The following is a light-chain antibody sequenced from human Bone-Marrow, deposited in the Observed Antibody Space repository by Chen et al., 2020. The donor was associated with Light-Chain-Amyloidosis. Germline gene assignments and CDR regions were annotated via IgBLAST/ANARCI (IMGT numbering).Light chain of an antibody. CDR3: QAADSSGTYEVI. J-gene: IGLJ2*01. Sequence: SYELTQPPSVSVSPGQTARITCSGDDLPTKYAYWYQQKPGQAPVLVIHRDTERPSGISERFSGASSGTTATLTSSGVQAEIEADNHCQAADSSGTYEVIFGGGTTLTVL. CDR1: DLPTKY. CDR2: RDT. V-gene: IGLV3-25*03.